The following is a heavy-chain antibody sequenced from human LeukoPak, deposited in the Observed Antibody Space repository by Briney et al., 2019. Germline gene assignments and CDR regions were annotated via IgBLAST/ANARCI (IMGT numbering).Heavy chain of an antibody. V-gene: IGHV3-30-3*01. CDR3: ATHDYGGINAFDI. CDR2: ISYDGSNK. Sequence: PGGSLRLSCAASGFTFSSYAMHWVRQAPGKGLEWVAVISYDGSNKYYADSVKGRFTTSRDNSKNTLYLQMNSLRAEDTAVYYCATHDYGGINAFDIWGQGTMVTVSS. D-gene: IGHD4-23*01. CDR1: GFTFSSYA. J-gene: IGHJ3*02.